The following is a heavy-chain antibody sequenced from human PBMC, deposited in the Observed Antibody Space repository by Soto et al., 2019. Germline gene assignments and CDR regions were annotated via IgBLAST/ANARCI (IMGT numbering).Heavy chain of an antibody. CDR1: GFTFSSYD. V-gene: IGHV3-13*01. CDR2: IGTAGDT. CDR3: ARSGYYDFWSGYYRYYYGMDV. D-gene: IGHD3-3*01. Sequence: GGSLRLSCAASGFTFSSYDMHWVRQATGKGLEWVSAIGTAGDTYYPGSVKGRFTISRENAKNSLYLQMNSLRAGDTAVYYCARSGYYDFWSGYYRYYYGMDVWGQGTTVTVSS. J-gene: IGHJ6*02.